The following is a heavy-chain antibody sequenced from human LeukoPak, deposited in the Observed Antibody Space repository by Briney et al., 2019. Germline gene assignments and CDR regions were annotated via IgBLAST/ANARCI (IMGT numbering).Heavy chain of an antibody. CDR3: TTPGGILRYFDWLLSPDY. CDR1: GFTFSNAW. D-gene: IGHD3-9*01. CDR2: IKSKTDGGTT. Sequence: GSLRLSCAASGFTFSNAWMSWVRQAPGKGLEWVGRIKSKTDGGTTDYAAPVKGRFTISRDDSKNMLYLQMNSLKTEDTAVYYCTTPGGILRYFDWLLSPDYWGQGTLVTVSS. J-gene: IGHJ4*02. V-gene: IGHV3-15*01.